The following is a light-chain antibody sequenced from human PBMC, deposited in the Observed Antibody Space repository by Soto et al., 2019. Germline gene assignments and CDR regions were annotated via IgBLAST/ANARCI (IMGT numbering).Light chain of an antibody. J-gene: IGLJ1*01. Sequence: QSVLNRPASVSGSPGQSITISCNGTSSDVGGYNYVSWYQQYPGKAPKLMIYHVSNRPSGVSNRFSGSKSGNSTSLTISGLQAEDEADYYCSSYTSTSTYVFGTGTKVTVL. CDR1: SSDVGGYNY. V-gene: IGLV2-14*01. CDR3: SSYTSTSTYV. CDR2: HVS.